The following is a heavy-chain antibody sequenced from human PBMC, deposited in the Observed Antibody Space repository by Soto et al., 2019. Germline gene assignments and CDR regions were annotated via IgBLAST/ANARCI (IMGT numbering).Heavy chain of an antibody. Sequence: SETLSLTCTVSGGSISSGGYYWSWIRQHPGKGLEWIGYIYYSGSTYYNPSLKSRVTISVDTSKNQFSLKLSSVTAADTAVYYCARDGSNNWNLYSRRDYYYGMDVWGQGTTVTVS. V-gene: IGHV4-31*03. CDR3: ARDGSNNWNLYSRRDYYYGMDV. CDR2: IYYSGST. CDR1: GGSISSGGYY. D-gene: IGHD1-20*01. J-gene: IGHJ6*02.